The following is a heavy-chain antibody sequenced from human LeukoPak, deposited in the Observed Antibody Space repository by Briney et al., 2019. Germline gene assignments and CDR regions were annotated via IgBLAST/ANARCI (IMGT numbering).Heavy chain of an antibody. CDR3: SRDRWHCVVNCDSVYYYSLDV. V-gene: IGHV1-3*01. J-gene: IGHJ6*02. D-gene: IGHD4/OR15-4a*01. CDR1: GYTFTSYA. Sequence: GASVKVSCKASGYTFTSYAMHWVRQAPGQRLEWMGWINAGNGNTKYSQKFQGRVTITRDTSATTAYMELDSLTAEDTAIYYCSRDRWHCVVNCDSVYYYSLDVWGQGTTVTVSS. CDR2: INAGNGNT.